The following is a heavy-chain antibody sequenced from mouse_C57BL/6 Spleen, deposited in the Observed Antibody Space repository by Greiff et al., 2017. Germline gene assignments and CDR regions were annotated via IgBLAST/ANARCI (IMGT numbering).Heavy chain of an antibody. J-gene: IGHJ2*01. CDR1: GYAFTNYL. V-gene: IGHV1-54*01. CDR2: INPGSGGT. D-gene: IGHD2-5*01. Sequence: VQLQQSGAELVRPGTSVKVSCKASGYAFTNYLIEWVKQRPGQGLEWIGVINPGSGGTNYNEKFKGKATLTADKSSSTAYMQLSSLTSEDSAVYFCARTYYSNYGGGYFDYWGQGTTLTVSS. CDR3: ARTYYSNYGGGYFDY.